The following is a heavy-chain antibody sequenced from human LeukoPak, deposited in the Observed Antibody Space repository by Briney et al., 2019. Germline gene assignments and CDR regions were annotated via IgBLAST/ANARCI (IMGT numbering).Heavy chain of an antibody. CDR1: GFTFSGSA. Sequence: PGGSLRLSCAASGFTFSGSAMHWVRQASGKGLEWVGRIRSKANSYATAYAVSVKGRFTISRDDSKNTAYLQMNSLKTEDTAVYYCARGITIFGVAHYALDYWGQGTLVTVSS. J-gene: IGHJ4*02. CDR2: IRSKANSYAT. CDR3: ARGITIFGVAHYALDY. D-gene: IGHD3-3*01. V-gene: IGHV3-73*01.